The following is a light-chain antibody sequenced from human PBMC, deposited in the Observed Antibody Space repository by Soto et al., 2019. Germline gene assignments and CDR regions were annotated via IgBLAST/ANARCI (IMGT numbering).Light chain of an antibody. V-gene: IGKV1-39*01. J-gene: IGKJ1*01. CDR3: QQSYTIPRT. CDR2: AAS. CDR1: QSVRTY. Sequence: DIQMTQSPSSLSASVGDRVTITCRASQSVRTYLNWYQQERGKAPKLLIHAASSLPSGVPSRFSASGSGTDFTLTITSLQPEDFATYYCQQSYTIPRTFGQGTEVEIK.